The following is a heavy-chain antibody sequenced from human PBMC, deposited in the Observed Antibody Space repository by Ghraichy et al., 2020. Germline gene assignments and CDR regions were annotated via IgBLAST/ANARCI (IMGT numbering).Heavy chain of an antibody. CDR2: IYYSGST. CDR3: AREAMDSSGNWFDP. CDR1: GGSISSGGYY. Sequence: SETLSLTCTVSGGSISSGGYYWSWIRQHPGKGLEWIGYIYYSGSTYYNPSLKSRVTISVDTSKNQFSLKLSSVTAADTAVYYCAREAMDSSGNWFDPWGQGTLVTVSS. V-gene: IGHV4-31*03. J-gene: IGHJ5*02. D-gene: IGHD6-25*01.